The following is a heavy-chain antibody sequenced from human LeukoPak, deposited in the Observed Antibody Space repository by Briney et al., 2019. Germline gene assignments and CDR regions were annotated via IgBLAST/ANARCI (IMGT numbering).Heavy chain of an antibody. D-gene: IGHD6-13*01. CDR3: ANAAAGSFDY. CDR2: IRYDGSNK. Sequence: GGSLRLSCAASGFTFSSYGMHWVRQAPGKGLEWVAFIRYDGSNKYYADSVEGRFTISRDNSKTTLYLQMNSLRAEDTAVYCCANAAAGSFDYWGQGTLVTVSS. V-gene: IGHV3-30*02. CDR1: GFTFSSYG. J-gene: IGHJ4*02.